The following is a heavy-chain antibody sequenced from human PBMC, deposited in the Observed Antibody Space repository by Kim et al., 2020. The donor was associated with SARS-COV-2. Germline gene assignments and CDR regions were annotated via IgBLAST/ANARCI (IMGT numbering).Heavy chain of an antibody. CDR2: INHSGST. D-gene: IGHD2-15*01. Sequence: SETLSLTCAVYGGSFSGYYWSWIRQPPGKGLEWIGEINHSGSTNYNPSLKSRVTISVDTSKNQFSLKLSSVTAADTAVYYCARGPGYCSGGSCSTLDYWGQGTLVTVSS. J-gene: IGHJ4*02. V-gene: IGHV4-34*01. CDR1: GGSFSGYY. CDR3: ARGPGYCSGGSCSTLDY.